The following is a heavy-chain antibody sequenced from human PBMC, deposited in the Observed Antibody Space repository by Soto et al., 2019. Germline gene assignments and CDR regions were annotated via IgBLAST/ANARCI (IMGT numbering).Heavy chain of an antibody. D-gene: IGHD6-13*01. Sequence: EVQLLESGAVLVQPGASLRLSCAASGFTFSSFAMSWVRQAPGKGLDWVSAISGSCGSTYSADSVQGRFTISRDNSKKTLYLQRSSLIAEDTAVYYCARGFSAGKGSPPDCWGQGALVTVSS. CDR2: ISGSCGST. J-gene: IGHJ4*02. CDR3: ARGFSAGKGSPPDC. CDR1: GFTFSSFA. V-gene: IGHV3-23*01.